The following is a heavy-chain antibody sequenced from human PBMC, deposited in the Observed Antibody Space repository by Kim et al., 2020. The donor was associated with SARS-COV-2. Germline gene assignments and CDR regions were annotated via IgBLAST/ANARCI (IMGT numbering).Heavy chain of an antibody. V-gene: IGHV4-30-4*01. Sequence: SETLSLTCTVSGGSISRGEYYWSWIRQPPAKGLEWIGYISYSGSTYYNPSLKSRLTISADTSKNQFSLKLSSVTAADTAVYYCARGYGSGSYYYYYGMDVWGQGTTVTVSS. CDR2: ISYSGST. CDR1: GGSISRGEYY. D-gene: IGHD3-10*01. J-gene: IGHJ6*02. CDR3: ARGYGSGSYYYYYGMDV.